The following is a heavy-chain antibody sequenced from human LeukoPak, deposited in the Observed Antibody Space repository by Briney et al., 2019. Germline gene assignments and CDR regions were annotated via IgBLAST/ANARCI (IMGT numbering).Heavy chain of an antibody. J-gene: IGHJ3*02. V-gene: IGHV1-18*01. Sequence: ASVKVSCKASGYTFNSYGISWVRQAPGQGLEWMGWISPYDGNTNYAQNFQGRVTMTTDTSTNTAYMELRSLRSDDTAVYYCARGAFTMIVPDDAFDIWGQGTMVTVSS. CDR1: GYTFNSYG. D-gene: IGHD3-22*01. CDR2: ISPYDGNT. CDR3: ARGAFTMIVPDDAFDI.